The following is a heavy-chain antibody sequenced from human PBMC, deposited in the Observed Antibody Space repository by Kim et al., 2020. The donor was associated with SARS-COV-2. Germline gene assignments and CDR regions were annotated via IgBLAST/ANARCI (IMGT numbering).Heavy chain of an antibody. CDR2: IWYDGSNK. Sequence: GGSLRLSCAASGFTFSSYGMHWVRQAPGKGLEWVAVIWYDGSNKYSADSVKGRFTISRDNSKNTLYLQMNSLRAEDTAVYYCAREGIVGATTGNDYWGQGTLVTVYS. CDR3: AREGIVGATTGNDY. J-gene: IGHJ4*02. CDR1: GFTFSSYG. D-gene: IGHD1-26*01. V-gene: IGHV3-33*01.